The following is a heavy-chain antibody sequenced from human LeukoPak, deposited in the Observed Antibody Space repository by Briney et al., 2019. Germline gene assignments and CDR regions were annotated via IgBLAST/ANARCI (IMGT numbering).Heavy chain of an antibody. D-gene: IGHD3-10*01. J-gene: IGHJ5*02. CDR3: ARGGAGDPLLWFGELQNWFDP. CDR2: IIPIFGTA. Sequence: GSSVKVSCKASGGTFSSYAISWVRQAPGQGLEWMGGIIPIFGTANYAQKFQGRVTITADKSTSTAYMELSSLRSEDTAVYYCARGGAGDPLLWFGELQNWFDPWGQGTLVTVSS. CDR1: GGTFSSYA. V-gene: IGHV1-69*06.